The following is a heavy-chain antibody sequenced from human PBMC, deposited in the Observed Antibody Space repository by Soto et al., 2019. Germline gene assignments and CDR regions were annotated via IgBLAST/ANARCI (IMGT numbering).Heavy chain of an antibody. Sequence: PSETLSLTCTVSGGSISSGGYYWSWIRQHPGKGLEWIGYIYYSGSTYYNPSLKSRVTISVDTSKNQFSLKLSSVTAADTAVYYCARDRAAAAGTLGMDVWGQGTTVTVS. CDR2: IYYSGST. J-gene: IGHJ6*02. CDR1: GGSISSGGYY. D-gene: IGHD6-13*01. CDR3: ARDRAAAAGTLGMDV. V-gene: IGHV4-31*03.